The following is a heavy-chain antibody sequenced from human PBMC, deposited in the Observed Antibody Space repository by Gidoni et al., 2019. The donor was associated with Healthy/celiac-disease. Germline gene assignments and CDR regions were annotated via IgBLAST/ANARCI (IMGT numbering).Heavy chain of an antibody. CDR3: ARLKQQWLTSDAFDI. CDR2: IIPIFGTE. Sequence: QVQLVQSGAEVKKPGSSVKVSFKASGGTFRRYAISWVRQAPGQGLEWMGGIIPIFGTENYGQKFQGRVTITADESTSTAYMELSSLRAEDTAVYYCARLKQQWLTSDAFDIWGQGTMVTVSS. J-gene: IGHJ3*02. V-gene: IGHV1-69*01. CDR1: GGTFRRYA. D-gene: IGHD6-19*01.